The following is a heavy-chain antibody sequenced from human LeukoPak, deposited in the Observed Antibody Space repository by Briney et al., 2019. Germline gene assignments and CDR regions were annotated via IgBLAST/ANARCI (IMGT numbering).Heavy chain of an antibody. J-gene: IGHJ4*02. V-gene: IGHV3-15*01. Sequence: GGSLRLSCAASGFTFSNAWMSWVRQAPGKGLEWVGRIKSKADGGTTDYAAPVKGRFNISRDDSKNTLYLQMNSLKTEDTAVYYCNTCGYYYDDNVYSDYWGQGTLLSVSS. CDR2: IKSKADGGTT. CDR3: NTCGYYYDDNVYSDY. CDR1: GFTFSNAW. D-gene: IGHD3-22*01.